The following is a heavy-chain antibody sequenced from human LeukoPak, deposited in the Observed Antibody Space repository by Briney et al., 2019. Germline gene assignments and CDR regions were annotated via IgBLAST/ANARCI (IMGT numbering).Heavy chain of an antibody. CDR1: GFTFNNYA. J-gene: IGHJ3*02. V-gene: IGHV3-23*01. Sequence: GGSLRLSCAASGFTFNNYAMSWVRQAPGKGLEWVSAISGGSSSTYYADSVKGRFTISRDNSRNTLYLQMNSLRAEDTAVYYCAKRHEVATITDAFDIWGQGTMVTVSS. CDR3: AKRHEVATITDAFDI. CDR2: ISGGSSST. D-gene: IGHD5-12*01.